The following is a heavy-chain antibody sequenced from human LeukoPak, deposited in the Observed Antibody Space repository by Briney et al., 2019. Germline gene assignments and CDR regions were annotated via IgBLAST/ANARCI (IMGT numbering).Heavy chain of an antibody. CDR1: GFTFSSYA. Sequence: PGGSLRLSCAASGFTFSSYAMSWVRQAPGKGLEWVSSISSSSSSYIYYADSVKGRFTISRDNAKNSLYLQMNSLRAEDTAVYYCAGTYGSGSYYNGIFDYWGQGTLVTVSS. D-gene: IGHD3-10*01. J-gene: IGHJ4*02. CDR2: ISSSSSSYI. CDR3: AGTYGSGSYYNGIFDY. V-gene: IGHV3-21*01.